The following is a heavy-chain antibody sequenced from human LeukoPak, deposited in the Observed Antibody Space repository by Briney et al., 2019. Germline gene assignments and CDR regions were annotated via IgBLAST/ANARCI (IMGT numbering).Heavy chain of an antibody. D-gene: IGHD6-19*01. J-gene: IGHJ4*02. CDR1: GGSISSYY. CDR2: IYIKST. CDR3: ARDTTVASGMQY. V-gene: IGHV4-59*01. Sequence: SETLSLTCTVSGGSISSYYWSWIRQPPGKGLEWIGSIYIKSTNYNPSLKSRVAISVDTSKNQFSLRLYSVTTADTAVYYCARDTTVASGMQYWGQGTLVTVSS.